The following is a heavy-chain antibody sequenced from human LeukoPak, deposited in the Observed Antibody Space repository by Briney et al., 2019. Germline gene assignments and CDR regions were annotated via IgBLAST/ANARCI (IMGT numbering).Heavy chain of an antibody. V-gene: IGHV4-59*08. CDR2: IYHSGST. CDR1: DDSISSNY. J-gene: IGHJ4*02. D-gene: IGHD3-16*01. Sequence: SETLSLTCTVSDDSISSNYWSWIRQPPGKGLEWVGYIYHSGSTRYNPSLKGRVTISVDMSKNQFSLKLSSVTAADTAIYYCARTYDYDSIGYYFDYWGQGTRVTVSS. CDR3: ARTYDYDSIGYYFDY.